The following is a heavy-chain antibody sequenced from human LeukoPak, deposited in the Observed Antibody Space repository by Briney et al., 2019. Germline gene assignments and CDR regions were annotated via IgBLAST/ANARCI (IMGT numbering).Heavy chain of an antibody. J-gene: IGHJ5*02. CDR3: ARGGYYGSGNDFRFDP. Sequence: SETLSLTCTVSGGSISSSSYYWGWIRQPPGKGLEWIGYIYYSGSTNYKPSLKSRVTISVDTSKNQFSLKLSSVTAADTAVYYCARGGYYGSGNDFRFDPWGQGTLVTVSS. CDR2: IYYSGST. CDR1: GGSISSSSYY. V-gene: IGHV4-61*05. D-gene: IGHD3-10*01.